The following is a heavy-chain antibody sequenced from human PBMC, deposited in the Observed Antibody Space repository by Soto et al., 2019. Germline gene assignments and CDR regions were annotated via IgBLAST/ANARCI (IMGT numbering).Heavy chain of an antibody. CDR2: VYSTGTT. CDR3: ARDEYYDSNNWFEH. V-gene: IGHV4-4*07. D-gene: IGHD3-22*01. J-gene: IGHJ5*02. Sequence: SETLSLTCTVSGGSIRNYYWSWIRQHAGKGLEWIGRVYSTGTTNYNPSLRSRVAMSVDTSKNQFSLRLDSVTAADTATYFCARDEYYDSNNWFEHWGLGTLVTVSS. CDR1: GGSIRNYY.